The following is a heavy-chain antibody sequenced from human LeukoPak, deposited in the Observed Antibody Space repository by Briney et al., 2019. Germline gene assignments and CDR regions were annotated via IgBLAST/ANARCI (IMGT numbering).Heavy chain of an antibody. V-gene: IGHV1-2*06. D-gene: IGHD3-10*01. J-gene: IGHJ4*02. CDR1: GYTFTGYY. CDR2: INPNSGGT. Sequence: ASVKVSCKASGYTFTGYYMHWVRQAPGQGLEWMGRINPNSGGTNYAQKFQGRVTMTRDTSISTAYMELSRLRSDDTAVYYCATFSYYGSGSFDYWGQGTLVTVSS. CDR3: ATFSYYGSGSFDY.